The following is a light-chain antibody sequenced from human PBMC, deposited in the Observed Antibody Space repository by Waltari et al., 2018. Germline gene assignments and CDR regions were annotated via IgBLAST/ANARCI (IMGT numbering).Light chain of an antibody. V-gene: IGKV2-29*02. Sequence: DIVITQTPLSLSVIPAQPASISFTSSRSLLHHDGKTYSFCYLQRPGQSPQLLIYEVSRRFSGVPDRFSGSGSGTDFTLKISRVEADDVGVYFCMQGKDLPLTFGGGTKVDI. J-gene: IGKJ4*01. CDR2: EVS. CDR3: MQGKDLPLT. CDR1: RSLLHHDGKTY.